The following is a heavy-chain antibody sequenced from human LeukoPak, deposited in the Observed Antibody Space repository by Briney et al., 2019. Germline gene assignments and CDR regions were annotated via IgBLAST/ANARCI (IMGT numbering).Heavy chain of an antibody. Sequence: GESLKISCKGSGYSFTSYWIGWVRQMPGKVLEWMGIIYPGDSDTRYSPSFQGQVTISADKSISTAYLQWSSLKASDTAMYYCARGAVYYGSGSYPLYYFDYWGQGTLVTVSS. CDR2: IYPGDSDT. J-gene: IGHJ4*02. CDR1: GYSFTSYW. V-gene: IGHV5-51*01. D-gene: IGHD3-10*01. CDR3: ARGAVYYGSGSYPLYYFDY.